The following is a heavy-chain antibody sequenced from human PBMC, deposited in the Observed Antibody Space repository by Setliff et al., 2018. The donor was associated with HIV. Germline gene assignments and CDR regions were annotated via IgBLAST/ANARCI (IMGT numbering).Heavy chain of an antibody. D-gene: IGHD2-8*01. CDR2: IYASGST. V-gene: IGHV4-4*07. CDR1: GSSMRNYY. Sequence: SETLSLTCNVSGSSMRNYYWSWIRQSAGKGMEWIGRIYASGSTNYNSSLKSRVTMSVDTTKNQLTLKLSSVTAADAAVYYCARDSYAVAYYYTDVWGEGTTVTVSS. J-gene: IGHJ6*03. CDR3: ARDSYAVAYYYTDV.